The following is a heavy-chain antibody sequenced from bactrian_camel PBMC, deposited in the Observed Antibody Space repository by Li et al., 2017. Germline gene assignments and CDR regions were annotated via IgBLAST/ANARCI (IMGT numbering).Heavy chain of an antibody. Sequence: HVQLVESGGGSVQAGGAMRLSCTASEFTFDDSDMGWYRQAPGNECELVSSLSSGGSIDYSDSVKGRFTISHDNAKNTVYLQMNSLKADDTALYYCATILFRCSGSDCYSDGRYYWGQGTQVTVS. J-gene: IGHJ4*01. D-gene: IGHD2*01. CDR3: ATILFRCSGSDCYSDGRYY. CDR2: LSSGGSI. CDR1: EFTFDDSD. V-gene: IGHV3S60*01.